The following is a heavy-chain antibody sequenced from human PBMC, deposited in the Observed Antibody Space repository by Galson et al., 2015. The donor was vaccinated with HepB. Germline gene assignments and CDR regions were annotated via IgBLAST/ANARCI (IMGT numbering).Heavy chain of an antibody. V-gene: IGHV3-74*01. CDR2: INSDGSST. Sequence: SLRLSCAASGFTFSSYWMHWVRQAPGKGLVWVSRINSDGSSTSYADSVKGRFTISRDNAKNTLYLQMNSLRAEDTAVYYCAREAVAGSFFDYWGQGTLVTVSS. CDR3: AREAVAGSFFDY. CDR1: GFTFSSYW. D-gene: IGHD6-19*01. J-gene: IGHJ4*02.